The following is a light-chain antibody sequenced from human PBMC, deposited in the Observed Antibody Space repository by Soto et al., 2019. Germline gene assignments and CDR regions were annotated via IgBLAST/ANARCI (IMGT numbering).Light chain of an antibody. CDR3: QQYDNLPLT. CDR2: DAS. J-gene: IGKJ4*01. Sequence: DIQMTQSPSSLSASVGDRVTITCQANQDIKNYLNWYQQKSGKAPKHLIYDASDLETGVPSRFSGSGSGTDFTFTINSLQPEDIATYYCQQYDNLPLTFGEVTKVDIK. CDR1: QDIKNY. V-gene: IGKV1-33*01.